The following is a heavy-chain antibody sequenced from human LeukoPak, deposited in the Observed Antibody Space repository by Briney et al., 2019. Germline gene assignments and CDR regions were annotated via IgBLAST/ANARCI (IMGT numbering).Heavy chain of an antibody. CDR2: IGYDGSNK. CDR1: GFTFSYYG. J-gene: IGHJ4*02. CDR3: ARDKDGYNMEYYFDY. V-gene: IGHV3-33*01. Sequence: GRSLRLSCEASGFTFSYYGMHWVRQAPGKGLEWVAVIGYDGSNKNYADSVKGRFTISRDNSKNTLYLQMNSPRAEDTAVYYCARDKDGYNMEYYFDYWGQGTLVTVSS. D-gene: IGHD5-24*01.